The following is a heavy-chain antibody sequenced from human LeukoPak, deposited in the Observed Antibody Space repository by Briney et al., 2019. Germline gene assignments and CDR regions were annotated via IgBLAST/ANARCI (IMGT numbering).Heavy chain of an antibody. CDR2: IYYSGST. CDR3: ARRYYYDSSGYDAFDI. V-gene: IGHV4-59*08. CDR1: GGSISSYY. J-gene: IGHJ3*02. Sequence: SETLSLTCTVSGGSISSYYWSWIRQPPGKGLEWVGYIYYSGSTNYNPSLKSRVTISVDTSKSQFSLKLSSVTAADTAVYYCARRYYYDSSGYDAFDIWGQGTMVTVSS. D-gene: IGHD3-22*01.